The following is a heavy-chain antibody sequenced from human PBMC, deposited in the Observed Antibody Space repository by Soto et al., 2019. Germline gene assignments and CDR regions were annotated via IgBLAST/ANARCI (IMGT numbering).Heavy chain of an antibody. CDR1: GGSISSYY. CDR3: GRAIFRGFLEEY. CDR2: IYYSGST. J-gene: IGHJ4*02. Sequence: SETLSLTCTVSGGSISSYYWSWIRQPPGKGLEWIGYIYYSGSTNYNPSLKSRVTISVDTSKNQFSLKLSSVTAADTAVYYCGRAIFRGFLEEYWGQGTLVTVSS. V-gene: IGHV4-59*01. D-gene: IGHD3-3*01.